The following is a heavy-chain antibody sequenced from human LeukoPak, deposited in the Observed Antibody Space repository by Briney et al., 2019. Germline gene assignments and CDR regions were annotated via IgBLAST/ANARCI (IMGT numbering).Heavy chain of an antibody. D-gene: IGHD1-26*01. Sequence: SETLSLTCTVSNGSISNYYWSWVRQPPGKGLEWIGYILTSGTTNYNPSLKSRLTISVDTSKNQFTLKLSSVTAADTGVYYCAGLRVSGSYLYYFDYWGQGTLVSVSS. CDR2: ILTSGTT. CDR3: AGLRVSGSYLYYFDY. CDR1: NGSISNYY. V-gene: IGHV4-4*09. J-gene: IGHJ4*02.